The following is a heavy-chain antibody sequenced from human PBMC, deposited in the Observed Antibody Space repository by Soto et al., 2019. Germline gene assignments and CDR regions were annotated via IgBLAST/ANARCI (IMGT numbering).Heavy chain of an antibody. CDR1: GGSIRSYY. J-gene: IGHJ4*02. D-gene: IGHD3-22*01. V-gene: IGHV4-59*01. CDR3: ARINYYDSSPPLGH. Sequence: ASETLSLTCSVSGGSIRSYYWSWIRQPPGKGLEWIGDISYSGSTNYNPSLMSRVTISVDTSKNQFSLRLNSVTAADTAVYYCARINYYDSSPPLGHWGQGTLVTVSS. CDR2: ISYSGST.